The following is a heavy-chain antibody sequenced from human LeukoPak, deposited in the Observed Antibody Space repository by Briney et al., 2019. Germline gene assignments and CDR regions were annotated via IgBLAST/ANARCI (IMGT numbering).Heavy chain of an antibody. CDR3: ARFDGDYVPNYYYYYGMDV. CDR1: GGSISSYY. J-gene: IGHJ6*02. Sequence: SETLSLTCTVSGGSISSYYWSWIRQPPGKGLEWIGYIYYSGSTNYNPSLKSRVTISVDTSKNQFSLKLSSVTAADTAVYYCARFDGDYVPNYYYYYGMDVWGQGTTVTVSS. D-gene: IGHD4-17*01. V-gene: IGHV4-59*08. CDR2: IYYSGST.